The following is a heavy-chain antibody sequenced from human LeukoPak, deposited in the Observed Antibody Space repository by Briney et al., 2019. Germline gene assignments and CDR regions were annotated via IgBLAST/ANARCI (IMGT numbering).Heavy chain of an antibody. Sequence: SETLSLTCSVSDDSITMYYWTWIRQPPGKGLEWIGYVDHTGSTNFNPSLNGRISISRDTSKNLFSLRLRSVTAADTAVYFCARGRVSSSTWYSTYYYYFYMDVWGKGTTVTVSS. D-gene: IGHD4-11*01. V-gene: IGHV4-59*01. CDR2: VDHTGST. J-gene: IGHJ6*03. CDR1: DDSITMYY. CDR3: ARGRVSSSTWYSTYYYYFYMDV.